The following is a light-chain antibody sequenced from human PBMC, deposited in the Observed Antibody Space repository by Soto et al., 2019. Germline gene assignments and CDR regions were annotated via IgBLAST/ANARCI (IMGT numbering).Light chain of an antibody. Sequence: DIQMTQSPSSLSASVGDRVTITCRASQSISSYLNWYQQKPGKAPKLLIYAASSLQSGVPSRFSGSGSGTDFTLTISSLQPVDFATYYCQQSYSLPLTFGGGTKVEIK. CDR3: QQSYSLPLT. J-gene: IGKJ4*01. V-gene: IGKV1-39*01. CDR2: AAS. CDR1: QSISSY.